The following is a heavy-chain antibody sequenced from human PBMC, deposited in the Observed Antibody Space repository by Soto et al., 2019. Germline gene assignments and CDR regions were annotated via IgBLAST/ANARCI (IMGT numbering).Heavy chain of an antibody. J-gene: IGHJ5*02. V-gene: IGHV1-8*01. CDR2: MNPNSGHT. Sequence: QVQLVQSGAEVKKPGASVKVSCKASGYTFTSHDINWMRQTTGQGLEWMGWMNPNSGHTNSAQKSQGRVTMTRDTSINAAYMELTNLRSEATAIYYCASDMRTTWGQGTLVTVSS. CDR1: GYTFTSHD. CDR3: ASDMRTT. D-gene: IGHD2-2*01.